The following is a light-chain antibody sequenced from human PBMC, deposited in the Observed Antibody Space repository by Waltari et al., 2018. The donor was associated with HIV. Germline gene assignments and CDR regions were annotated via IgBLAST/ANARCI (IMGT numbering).Light chain of an antibody. CDR3: KQSRVPPET. CDR2: GVS. Sequence: VLIQPPASLPVLSAQQASISCWCSHSPLHTVRKNYLDWYVQKPGQPPQLLMYGVSSRFSGMPDRFSASGSGTHFTLAISRLEAADFGVYYCKQSRVPPETFGQGAKLELK. CDR1: HSPLHTVRKNY. J-gene: IGKJ1*01. V-gene: IGKV2D-29*01.